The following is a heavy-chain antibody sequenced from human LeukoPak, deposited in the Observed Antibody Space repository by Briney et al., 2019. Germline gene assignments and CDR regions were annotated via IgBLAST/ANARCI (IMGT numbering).Heavy chain of an antibody. CDR2: MREDGSQI. V-gene: IGHV3-7*01. Sequence: GGSLRLSCAASGFPFNVQTMSWVRQASGKGLDWVASMREDGSQIYYVGSVKGRFTISRDNAKKSLYLQMNSLRAEDTAVYYCAKGGATRGRFENWGQGTLVTVSS. D-gene: IGHD1-26*01. J-gene: IGHJ4*02. CDR1: GFPFNVQT. CDR3: AKGGATRGRFEN.